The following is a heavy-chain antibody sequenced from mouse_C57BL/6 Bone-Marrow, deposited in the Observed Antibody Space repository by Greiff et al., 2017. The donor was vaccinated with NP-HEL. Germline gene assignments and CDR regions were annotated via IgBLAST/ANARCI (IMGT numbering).Heavy chain of an antibody. CDR1: GYSITSGYD. Sequence: EVKLMESGPGMVKPSQSLSLTCTVTGYSITSGYDWHWIRHFPGNKLEWMGYISYSGSTNYHPSLKSRISITHDTSKNHFFLKLNSVTTEDTATYYCAREWNYYYGSSYWYFDVWGTGTTVTVSS. CDR2: ISYSGST. CDR3: AREWNYYYGSSYWYFDV. D-gene: IGHD1-1*01. J-gene: IGHJ1*03. V-gene: IGHV3-1*01.